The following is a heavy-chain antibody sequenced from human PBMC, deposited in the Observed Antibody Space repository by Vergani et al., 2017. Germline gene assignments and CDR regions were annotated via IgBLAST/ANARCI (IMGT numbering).Heavy chain of an antibody. Sequence: EVQLVESGGGLVQPGRSLRLSCAASGFTFDDYAMHWVRQAPGKGLEWVSGISWNSGSIGYADSVKGRFTISRDNAKNSLYLQMNSLRAEETAVYYCARARGGSYDAFDIWGQGTMVTVSS. CDR1: GFTFDDYA. J-gene: IGHJ3*02. D-gene: IGHD3-16*01. CDR2: ISWNSGSI. V-gene: IGHV3-9*01. CDR3: ARARGGSYDAFDI.